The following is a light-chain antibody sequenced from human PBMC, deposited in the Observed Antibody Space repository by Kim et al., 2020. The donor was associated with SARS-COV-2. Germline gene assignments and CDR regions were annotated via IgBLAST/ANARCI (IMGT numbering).Light chain of an antibody. J-gene: IGKJ2*03. Sequence: RATLNRKSSQTVLYNSNNKHYLAWYQQKPGQAPKLLIYWASIRESGVSDRFSGSGSETDFTLTISSLQAEDVAVYYCQQYYSTPPSFGQGTKLEIK. CDR1: QTVLYNSNNKHY. CDR3: QQYYSTPPS. V-gene: IGKV4-1*01. CDR2: WAS.